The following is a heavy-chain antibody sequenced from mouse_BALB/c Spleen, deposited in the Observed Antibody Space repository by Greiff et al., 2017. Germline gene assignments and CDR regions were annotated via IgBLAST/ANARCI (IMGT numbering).Heavy chain of an antibody. Sequence: EVHLVESGAELVKPGASVKLSCTASGFNIKDTYMHWVKQRPEQGLEWIGRIDPANGNTKYDPKFQGKATITADTSSNTAYLQLSSLTSEDTAVYYCARSRAPSWFAYWGQGTLVTVSA. J-gene: IGHJ3*01. V-gene: IGHV14-3*02. D-gene: IGHD3-1*01. CDR1: GFNIKDTY. CDR3: ARSRAPSWFAY. CDR2: IDPANGNT.